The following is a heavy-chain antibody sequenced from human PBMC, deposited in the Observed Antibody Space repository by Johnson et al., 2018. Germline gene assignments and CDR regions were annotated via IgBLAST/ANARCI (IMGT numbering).Heavy chain of an antibody. CDR2: IIPIFGTT. J-gene: IGHJ1*01. D-gene: IGHD2-21*02. CDR1: GGTFSSYA. Sequence: VQLLETGAEVKKPGSSVKVSCKASGGTFSSYAISWVRQAPGQGLEWMGGIIPIFGTTNYAQQFQGRVTITGDDPTCTAYMELSSLRSEDTAVYYCARVEYCGDDCCLLYFQHWGQGTLVTVSS. CDR3: ARVEYCGDDCCLLYFQH. V-gene: IGHV1-69*01.